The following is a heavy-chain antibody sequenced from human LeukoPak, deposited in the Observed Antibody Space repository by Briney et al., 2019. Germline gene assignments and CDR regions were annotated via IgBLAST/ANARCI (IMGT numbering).Heavy chain of an antibody. Sequence: GGSLRLSCAASGFTVSSDYMSWVRQAPGKGLEWVSVIYSGGDTFYADSVKGRFTISRDTSKNTLSLQMNSLRAEDTAVYYCARLPVDWGQGTLVTVPS. D-gene: IGHD2-2*01. CDR2: IYSGGDT. CDR1: GFTVSSDY. J-gene: IGHJ4*02. V-gene: IGHV3-66*01. CDR3: ARLPVD.